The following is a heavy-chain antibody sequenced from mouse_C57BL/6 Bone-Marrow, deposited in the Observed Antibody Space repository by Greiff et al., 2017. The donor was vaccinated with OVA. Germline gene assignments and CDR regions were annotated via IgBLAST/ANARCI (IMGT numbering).Heavy chain of an antibody. V-gene: IGHV1-50*01. CDR2: IDPSDSYT. CDR1: GYTFTSYW. J-gene: IGHJ4*01. Sequence: QVQLQQPGAELVKPGASVKLSCKASGYTFTSYWMQWVKQRPGQGLEWIGEIDPSDSYTNYNQKFKGKATLTVDTSSSSAYMQHSSLTSEDYAVDYCAGGEYSIYYAMDYWGRGTAVTVSS. CDR3: AGGEYSIYYAMDY. D-gene: IGHD2-5*01.